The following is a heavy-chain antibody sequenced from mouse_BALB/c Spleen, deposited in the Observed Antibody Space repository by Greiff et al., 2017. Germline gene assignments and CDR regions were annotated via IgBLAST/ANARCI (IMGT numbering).Heavy chain of an antibody. Sequence: EVNLVESGGDLVKPGGSLKLSCAASGFTFSSYGMSWVRQTPDKRLEWVATISSGGSYTYYPDSVKGRYTISRDNAKNTLYLQMSSLKSEDTAMYYCARHDRLRDLFAYWGQGTLVTVAA. CDR3: ARHDRLRDLFAY. CDR1: GFTFSSYG. D-gene: IGHD1-2*01. J-gene: IGHJ3*01. V-gene: IGHV5-6*01. CDR2: ISSGGSYT.